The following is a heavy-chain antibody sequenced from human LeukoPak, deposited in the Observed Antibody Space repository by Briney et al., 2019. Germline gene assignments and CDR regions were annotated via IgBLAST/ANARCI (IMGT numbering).Heavy chain of an antibody. D-gene: IGHD2-15*01. CDR3: GRDACSGGSCYLDY. Sequence: SETLSLTCTVSGGSTSSYYWSWIRQPPGKGLEWIGYIYYSGSTNYNPSLKSRVTISVDTSKNQFSLKLSSVTAADTAVYYCGRDACSGGSCYLDYWGQGTLVTVSS. CDR1: GGSTSSYY. CDR2: IYYSGST. J-gene: IGHJ4*02. V-gene: IGHV4-59*01.